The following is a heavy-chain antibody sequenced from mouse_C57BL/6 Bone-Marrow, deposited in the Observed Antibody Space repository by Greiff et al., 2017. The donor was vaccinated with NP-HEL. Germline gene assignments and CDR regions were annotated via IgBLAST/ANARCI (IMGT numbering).Heavy chain of an antibody. CDR3: ASELLRYFYWYFDV. V-gene: IGHV1-55*01. J-gene: IGHJ1*03. CDR2: IYPGSGST. Sequence: VQLQQPGAELVKPGASVKMSCKASGYTFTSYWITWVKQRPGQGLEWIGDIYPGSGSTNYTEKFKSKATLTVDTSSSTAYMQLSSLTSEDSAVYYCASELLRYFYWYFDVWGTGTTVTVSS. CDR1: GYTFTSYW. D-gene: IGHD1-1*01.